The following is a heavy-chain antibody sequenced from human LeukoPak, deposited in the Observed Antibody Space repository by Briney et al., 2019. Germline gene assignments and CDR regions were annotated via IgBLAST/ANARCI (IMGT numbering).Heavy chain of an antibody. Sequence: ASVKVSCKASGYTFTSYGISWVRQAPGQGLEWMGWISAYNGNTNYAQKLQGRVTMTTDTSTSTAYMELRSLRSDDTAMYYCARDHGSSGWSLLNWFDPWGQGTLVTVSS. D-gene: IGHD6-19*01. J-gene: IGHJ5*02. CDR2: ISAYNGNT. V-gene: IGHV1-18*01. CDR1: GYTFTSYG. CDR3: ARDHGSSGWSLLNWFDP.